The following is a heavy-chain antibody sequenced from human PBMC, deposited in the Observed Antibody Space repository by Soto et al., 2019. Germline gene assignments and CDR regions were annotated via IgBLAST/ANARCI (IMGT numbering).Heavy chain of an antibody. CDR3: TRAHEVAWFDS. J-gene: IGHJ5*01. V-gene: IGHV3-21*06. D-gene: IGHD2-15*01. CDR2: ITNRGTHT. Sequence: PGGPRRLSCTASGFSSSSYTMNWVRQAPGKGLQWVASITNRGTHTYSADSVKGRFTISRDNDKNSLYLQMNNLRAEDTATYYCTRAHEVAWFDSWGLGTLVTVPS. CDR1: GFSSSSYT.